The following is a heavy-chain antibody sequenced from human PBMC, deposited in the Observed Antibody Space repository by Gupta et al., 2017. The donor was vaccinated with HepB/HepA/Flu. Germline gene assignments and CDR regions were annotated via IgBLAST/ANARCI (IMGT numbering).Heavy chain of an antibody. CDR1: GGTFSSYA. D-gene: IGHD6-13*01. V-gene: IGHV1-69*04. CDR3: ARDSAAAGTTPDPTRNWFDP. J-gene: IGHJ5*02. Sequence: QVQLVQTVAEVKKPGASVRVSCKASGGTFSSYAIRWVRQALGRGLEWMGRITPILGIANYAQKFQGRVTSTADKSTSTAYMELSSLRSEDTAVYYCARDSAAAGTTPDPTRNWFDPWGQGTLVTVSS. CDR2: ITPILGIA.